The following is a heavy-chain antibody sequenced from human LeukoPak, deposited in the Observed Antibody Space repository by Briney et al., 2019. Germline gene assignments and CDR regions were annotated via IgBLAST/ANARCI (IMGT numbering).Heavy chain of an antibody. Sequence: GASPRLSCAASGFTFSNYAMSWVRQAPGKGLEWVSAISGSGGSTYYADSVKGRFTISRDNSKNTLYLQMNSLRAEDTAVYYCAKGEYDFWSGYHFDYWGQGTLVTVSS. CDR1: GFTFSNYA. D-gene: IGHD3-3*01. J-gene: IGHJ4*02. CDR3: AKGEYDFWSGYHFDY. V-gene: IGHV3-23*01. CDR2: ISGSGGST.